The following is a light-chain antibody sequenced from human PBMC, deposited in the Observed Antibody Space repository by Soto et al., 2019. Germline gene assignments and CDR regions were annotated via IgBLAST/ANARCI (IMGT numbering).Light chain of an antibody. Sequence: QSALTQPASVSGSPGQSITISCTGTSSDVGGYNYVSWYQQHTGKAPKLMIYEVSNRPSGVSNRFSGSKSGNTASLTISGLQAEDEAAYYCSSYTSSSTLYVFGTGTKLTVL. CDR2: EVS. V-gene: IGLV2-14*01. CDR1: SSDVGGYNY. J-gene: IGLJ1*01. CDR3: SSYTSSSTLYV.